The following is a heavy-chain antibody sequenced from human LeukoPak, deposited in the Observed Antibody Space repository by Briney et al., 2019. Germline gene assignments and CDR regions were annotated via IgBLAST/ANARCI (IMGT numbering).Heavy chain of an antibody. Sequence: SETLSLTCTVSGGSISSYYWSWVRQPPGKGLEWIGYIYYSGSNNYNPSLTSRITISVDTSKNQFSLKLSSVTAADTAVYYCARGYSIAAAGTFDYWGQGTLVTVSS. CDR3: ARGYSIAAAGTFDY. V-gene: IGHV4-59*01. J-gene: IGHJ4*02. CDR1: GGSISSYY. D-gene: IGHD6-13*01. CDR2: IYYSGSN.